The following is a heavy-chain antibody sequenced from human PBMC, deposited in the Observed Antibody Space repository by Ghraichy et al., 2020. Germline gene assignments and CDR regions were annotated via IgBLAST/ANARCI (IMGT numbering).Heavy chain of an antibody. J-gene: IGHJ4*02. CDR1: GFTFSSYA. Sequence: GGSLRLSCAASGFTFSSYAMSWVRQAPGKGLEWVSAISGSGDSTYYADSVKGRFTISRDNPKNTLYLQMNSLRAEDTAVYYCGKGEGGWWADYWGQGTLVTVSS. D-gene: IGHD2-15*01. CDR3: GKGEGGWWADY. V-gene: IGHV3-23*01. CDR2: ISGSGDST.